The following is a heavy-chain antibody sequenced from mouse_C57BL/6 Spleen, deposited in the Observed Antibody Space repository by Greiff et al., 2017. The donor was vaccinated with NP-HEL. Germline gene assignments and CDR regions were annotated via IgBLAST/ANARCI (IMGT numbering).Heavy chain of an antibody. V-gene: IGHV1-52*01. CDR1: GYTFTSYW. J-gene: IGHJ2*01. Sequence: QVHVKQPGAELVRPGSSVKLSCKASGYTFTSYWMHWVKQKPVQGLEWIGNINPSDSDTHYNQKFKDQATLTVDKSSSTAYMQLSSLTSEDSAVYYCARSLTGTGFDYWGQGTTLTVSS. CDR3: ARSLTGTGFDY. CDR2: INPSDSDT. D-gene: IGHD4-1*01.